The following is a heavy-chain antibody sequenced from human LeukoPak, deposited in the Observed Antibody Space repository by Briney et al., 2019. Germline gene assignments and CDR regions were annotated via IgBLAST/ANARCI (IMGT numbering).Heavy chain of an antibody. Sequence: PSGTLSLTCAVSGGSISSSNWWSWVRQAPGKGLEWVSAISGSGGSTYYADSVKGRFTISRDNSKNTLYLQMNSLRAEDTAVYYCAKDESYMNVDIVATMDYWGQGTLVTVSS. J-gene: IGHJ4*02. CDR3: AKDESYMNVDIVATMDY. CDR2: ISGSGGST. V-gene: IGHV3-23*01. CDR1: GGSISSSN. D-gene: IGHD5-12*01.